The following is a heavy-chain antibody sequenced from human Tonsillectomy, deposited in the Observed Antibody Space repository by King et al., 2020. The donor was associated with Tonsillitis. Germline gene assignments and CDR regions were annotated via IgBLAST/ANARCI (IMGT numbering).Heavy chain of an antibody. J-gene: IGHJ2*01. CDR2: ISYDGSNK. V-gene: IGHV3-30*18. CDR3: AKDHRKSGIRYWYFDL. CDR1: GFTFSSYG. Sequence: VQLVASGGGVVQPGRSLRLSCAASGFTFSSYGMHWVRQAPGKGLEWVAVISYDGSNKYYADSVKGRFTISRDNSKNTLYLQMNSLRAEDTAVYYCAKDHRKSGIRYWYFDLWGRGTLVTVSS. D-gene: IGHD3-10*01.